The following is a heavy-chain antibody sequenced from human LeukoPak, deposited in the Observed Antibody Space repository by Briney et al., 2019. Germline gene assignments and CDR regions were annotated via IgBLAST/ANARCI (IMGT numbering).Heavy chain of an antibody. CDR3: ARDARWSSVVVTAIDN. CDR2: ISYSGST. J-gene: IGHJ4*02. V-gene: IGHV4-59*01. Sequence: PSETLSLTCTVSGGSISSYYWSCIRQPPGKGLEWIGYISYSGSTNYNPSLKSRVTISVDTSKNQFSLKLSSVPDADTAVYYCARDARWSSVVVTAIDNWGQGTLVTVSS. D-gene: IGHD2-21*02. CDR1: GGSISSYY.